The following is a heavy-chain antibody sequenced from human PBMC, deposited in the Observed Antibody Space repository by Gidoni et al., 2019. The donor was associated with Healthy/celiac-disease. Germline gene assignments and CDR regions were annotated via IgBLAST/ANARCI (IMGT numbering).Heavy chain of an antibody. CDR1: GGSVSSGSYY. D-gene: IGHD4-4*01. CDR3: ARDRVTVTTGYYYYGMDV. Sequence: QVQLQESGPGLVKPSETLSLTCTVSGGSVSSGSYYWGWIRQPPGKGLEWIGYIYCSGSTNYNPSLKSRVTIAVDTSKNQFSLKLSSVTAADTAVYYCARDRVTVTTGYYYYGMDVWGQGTTVTVSS. CDR2: IYCSGST. V-gene: IGHV4-61*01. J-gene: IGHJ6*02.